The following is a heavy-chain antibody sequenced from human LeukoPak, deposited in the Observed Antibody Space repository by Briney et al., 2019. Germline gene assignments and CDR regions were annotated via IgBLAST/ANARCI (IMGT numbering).Heavy chain of an antibody. V-gene: IGHV3-30*04. J-gene: IGHJ4*02. CDR3: TLTTFGGVYYFDY. D-gene: IGHD1/OR15-1a*01. CDR1: GFTFSSYA. CDR2: ISYDGINQ. Sequence: PGGSLRLSCATSGFTFSSYAMHWVRQAPGKGLEWVALISYDGINQYYADSVKGRFIISRDNSKNTLYLQLNSLRLEDTAVYYCTLTTFGGVYYFDYWGQGTLVTVSS.